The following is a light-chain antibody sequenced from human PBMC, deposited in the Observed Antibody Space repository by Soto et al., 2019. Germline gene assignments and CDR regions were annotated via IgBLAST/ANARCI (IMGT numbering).Light chain of an antibody. V-gene: IGKV3-20*01. CDR2: GAS. J-gene: IGKJ1*01. CDR3: QQYGSSPET. CDR1: QSVSSSY. Sequence: EIVMTQSPATLSVSTGERATLSCRASQSVSSSYLAWYQQKPGQAPRLLIYGASSRATGIPDRFSGSGSGTDFTLTISRLEPEDFAVYYCQQYGSSPETFGQGTKVDNK.